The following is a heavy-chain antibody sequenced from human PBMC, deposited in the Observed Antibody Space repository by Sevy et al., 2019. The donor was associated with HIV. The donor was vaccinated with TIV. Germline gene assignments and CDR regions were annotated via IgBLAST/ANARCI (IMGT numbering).Heavy chain of an antibody. V-gene: IGHV3-30-3*01. CDR3: AREAGYSAKNDAFAF. CDR2: ISYDGAVR. CDR1: GLTFRSHA. J-gene: IGHJ3*01. Sequence: GGSLRLACAASGLTFRSHAMHWVRQAPGKGLEWVTVISYDGAVRYYGESVKGRCTVSRDNSKNTLYLQMNSLRPDDTAVYYCAREAGYSAKNDAFAFWGQGTMVTVSS. D-gene: IGHD1-26*01.